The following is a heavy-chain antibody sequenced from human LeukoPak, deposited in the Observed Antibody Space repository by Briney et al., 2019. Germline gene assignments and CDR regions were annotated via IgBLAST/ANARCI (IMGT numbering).Heavy chain of an antibody. CDR1: GGTLSSYA. D-gene: IGHD3-10*01. CDR2: IIPIFGTA. V-gene: IGHV1-69*01. CDR3: ARDLTMVRGVFDY. J-gene: IGHJ4*02. Sequence: ASVKVSCKASGGTLSSYAISWVRQAPGQGLEWMGGIIPIFGTANYAQKFQGRVTITADESTSTAYMELSSLRSEDTAVYYCARDLTMVRGVFDYWGQGTLVTVSS.